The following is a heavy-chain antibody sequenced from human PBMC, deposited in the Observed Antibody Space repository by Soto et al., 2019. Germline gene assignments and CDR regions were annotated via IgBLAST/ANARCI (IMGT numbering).Heavy chain of an antibody. CDR2: IFSNGDK. V-gene: IGHV2-26*01. CDR3: ALIKDCSRTDCFLASFDP. CDR1: GLSLSNAKLG. Sequence: SGPTLVNPTETLTLTCTVSGLSLSNAKLGVSWIRQPPGKALEWLAHIFSNGDKSYSTSLDRRLTISKDTSKSQVVLTMTNLGPVDSGTYYCALIKDCSRTDCFLASFDPWGQGTLVTVSS. J-gene: IGHJ5*02. D-gene: IGHD2-2*01.